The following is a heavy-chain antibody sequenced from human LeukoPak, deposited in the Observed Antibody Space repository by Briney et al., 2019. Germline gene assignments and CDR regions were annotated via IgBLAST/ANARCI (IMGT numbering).Heavy chain of an antibody. D-gene: IGHD2-15*01. V-gene: IGHV3-21*01. CDR2: IGSSSRYI. CDR3: ARDCSSSAFDI. CDR1: GFTFNIYT. Sequence: GGSLRLSCAASGFTFNIYTMTWVRQAPGKGLEWVSSIGSSSRYIYYADSVKGRFNISRDNDKNSVYLQMNSLRAEDTAVYYCARDCSSSAFDIWGQGTMVTVSS. J-gene: IGHJ3*02.